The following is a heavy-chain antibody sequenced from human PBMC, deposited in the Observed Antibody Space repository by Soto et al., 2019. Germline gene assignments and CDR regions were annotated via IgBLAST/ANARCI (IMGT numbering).Heavy chain of an antibody. V-gene: IGHV4-31*03. J-gene: IGHJ4*02. CDR2: IYDSESA. CDR3: VRASSSSSAADY. CDR1: GESISSGGYY. D-gene: IGHD6-6*01. Sequence: QVQLQESGPGLVKPSQTLSLTCSVSGESISSGGYYWSWIRHHPGKGLEWIGYIYDSESAYYNPSLKSRVTISMDTPKNHFAMRLSSVTAADTAVYYCVRASSSSSAADYWGQGILVTVSA.